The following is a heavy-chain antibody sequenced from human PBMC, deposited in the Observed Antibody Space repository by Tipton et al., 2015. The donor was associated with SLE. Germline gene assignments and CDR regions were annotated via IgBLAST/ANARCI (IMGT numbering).Heavy chain of an antibody. Sequence: TLSLTCTVSGASISSSTYYWSWIRQPPGKGLEWIGTLYYSGSTYYNPSLKSRVTISVDTSKNQFSLKLISVTAADTAVYYCARHYRETTTFHYFHYGMDVWGQGTTVTVFS. D-gene: IGHD4-17*01. J-gene: IGHJ6*02. CDR3: ARHYRETTTFHYFHYGMDV. V-gene: IGHV4-39*01. CDR1: GASISSSTYY. CDR2: LYYSGST.